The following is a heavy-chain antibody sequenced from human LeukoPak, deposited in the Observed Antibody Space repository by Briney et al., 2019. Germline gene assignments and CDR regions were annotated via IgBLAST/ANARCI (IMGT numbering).Heavy chain of an antibody. Sequence: GGSLRLSCAASGFTFSSYGMHWVRQAPGKGLEWVAVISYDGSNKYYADSVKGRFTISRDNSKNTLYLQMNSLRAEDTAVYYCAKRSGSSYGYFDYWGQGTLVTVSS. CDR1: GFTFSSYG. J-gene: IGHJ4*02. D-gene: IGHD3-10*01. V-gene: IGHV3-30*18. CDR3: AKRSGSSYGYFDY. CDR2: ISYDGSNK.